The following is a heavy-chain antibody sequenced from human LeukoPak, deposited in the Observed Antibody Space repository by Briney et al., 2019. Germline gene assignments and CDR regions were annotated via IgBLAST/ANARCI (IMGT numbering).Heavy chain of an antibody. J-gene: IGHJ5*02. D-gene: IGHD3-10*01. CDR1: GGSFSGYY. Sequence: SETLSLTCAVYGGSFSGYYWSWIRQPPGKGLEWIGEINHSGSTNYNPSLKSRVTISVDTSKNQFSLKLSSVTAADTAVYYCAKIGGYMGRGVENWFGPWGQGTLVTVSS. CDR2: INHSGST. CDR3: AKIGGYMGRGVENWFGP. V-gene: IGHV4-34*01.